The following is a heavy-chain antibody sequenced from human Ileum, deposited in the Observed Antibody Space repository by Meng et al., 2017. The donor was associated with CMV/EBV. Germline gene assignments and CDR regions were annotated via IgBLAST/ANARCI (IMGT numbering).Heavy chain of an antibody. D-gene: IGHD4-11*01. J-gene: IGHJ3*02. Sequence: GESLKISCAASGFTFSSCSMHWVRQAPGKGLEWVSSITSGSNYIDYADSVKGRFTISRDNAKNSLYLQMNSLRAEDTAVYYCAREDYIIDGFDIWGQGTMVTVSS. V-gene: IGHV3-21*01. CDR1: GFTFSSCS. CDR3: AREDYIIDGFDI. CDR2: ITSGSNYI.